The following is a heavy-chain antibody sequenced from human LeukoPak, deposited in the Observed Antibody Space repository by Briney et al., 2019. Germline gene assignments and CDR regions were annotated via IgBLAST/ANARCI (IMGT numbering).Heavy chain of an antibody. V-gene: IGHV4-34*01. CDR1: GGSFSGYH. CDR3: ASPRNYYDSRHSIFY. Sequence: PSETLSLTCAVYGGSFSGYHWSWIRQPPGKGLEWIGEINHSGSTNYNPSLKSRVTISVDTSKNQFSLKLSSVTAADTAVYYCASPRNYYDSRHSIFYWGQGTLVTVSS. D-gene: IGHD3-22*01. CDR2: INHSGST. J-gene: IGHJ4*02.